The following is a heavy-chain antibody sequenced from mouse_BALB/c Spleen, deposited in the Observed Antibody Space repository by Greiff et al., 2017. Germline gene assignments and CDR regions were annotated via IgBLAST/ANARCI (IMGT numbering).Heavy chain of an antibody. CDR3: AREGGERDYFDY. V-gene: IGHV1S29*02. CDR1: GYTFTDYN. Sequence: EVQLQQSGPELVKPGASVKISCKASGYTFTDYNMHWVKQSHGKSLEWIGYIYPYNGGTGYNQKFKSKATLTVDNSSSTAYMELRSLTSEDSAVYYCAREGGERDYFDYWGQGTTLTVSS. CDR2: IYPYNGGT. J-gene: IGHJ2*01.